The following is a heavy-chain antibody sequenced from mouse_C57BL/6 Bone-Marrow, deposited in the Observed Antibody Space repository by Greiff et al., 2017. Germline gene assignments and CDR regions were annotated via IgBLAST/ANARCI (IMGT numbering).Heavy chain of an antibody. J-gene: IGHJ1*03. CDR1: GFTFSSYA. Sequence: DVHLVESGGGLVKPGGSLKLSCAASGFTFSSYAMSWVRQTPEKRLEWVATISDGGSYTYYPDNVKGRFTISRDNAKNNLYLQMSHLKSEDTAMYYCARLTTPVLDVWGTGTTVTVSS. CDR2: ISDGGSYT. V-gene: IGHV5-4*01. CDR3: ARLTTPVLDV. D-gene: IGHD1-1*01.